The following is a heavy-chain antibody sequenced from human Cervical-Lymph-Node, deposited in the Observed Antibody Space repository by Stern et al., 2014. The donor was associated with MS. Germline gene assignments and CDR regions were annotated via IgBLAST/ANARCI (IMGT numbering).Heavy chain of an antibody. Sequence: VQLVESGAEMRKPGSSVRVSCKASGGIFSTSVISWLRQAPGQGLEGMGGISPMFGRANYAQKFQGSVTITADESTSTVYMGLTSLRSEDTAVYYCARERDNSYAFDSWGQGTLVTVSS. CDR3: ARERDNSYAFDS. CDR1: GGIFSTSV. D-gene: IGHD3-16*01. J-gene: IGHJ4*02. CDR2: ISPMFGRA. V-gene: IGHV1-69*01.